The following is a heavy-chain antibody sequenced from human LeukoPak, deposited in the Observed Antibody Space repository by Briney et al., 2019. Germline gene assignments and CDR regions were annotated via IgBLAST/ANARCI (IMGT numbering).Heavy chain of an antibody. CDR2: IWYDGSNK. CDR3: ARGRGRTTYYYYGMDV. CDR1: GFTFSTYG. J-gene: IGHJ6*02. D-gene: IGHD2-2*01. V-gene: IGHV3-33*01. Sequence: GGSLRLSCAASGFTFSTYGMDWVRQAPGKGLEWVAVIWYDGSNKYYADSVKGRFTISRDNSKNTLYLQMNSLRAEDTAVYYCARGRGRTTYYYYGMDVWGQGTTVTVSS.